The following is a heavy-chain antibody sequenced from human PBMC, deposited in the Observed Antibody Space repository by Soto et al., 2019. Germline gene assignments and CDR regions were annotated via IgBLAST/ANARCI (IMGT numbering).Heavy chain of an antibody. CDR3: ARDQGSGYYDSSGTDY. D-gene: IGHD3-22*01. Sequence: ASVKVSCKASGFTFTSSAVQWVRQARGQRLEWIGWIVVGSGNTNYAQKFQERVTITRDMSTSTAYMELSSLRSEDTAVYYCARDQGSGYYDSSGTDYWGQGTLVTVSS. J-gene: IGHJ4*02. V-gene: IGHV1-58*01. CDR2: IVVGSGNT. CDR1: GFTFTSSA.